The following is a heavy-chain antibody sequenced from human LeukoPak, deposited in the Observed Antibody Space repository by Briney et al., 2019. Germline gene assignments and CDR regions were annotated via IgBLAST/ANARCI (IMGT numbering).Heavy chain of an antibody. D-gene: IGHD3-10*01. V-gene: IGHV4-59*01. Sequence: SETLSLTCTVSGGSISSYYWSWIRQPPGKGLEWIGYIYYSGSTNYNPSLKSRVTISVDTSKNQFSLKLSSVTAADTAVYYCASGLWFGELLSPYDAFDIWGQGTMVTVSS. CDR1: GGSISSYY. J-gene: IGHJ3*02. CDR2: IYYSGST. CDR3: ASGLWFGELLSPYDAFDI.